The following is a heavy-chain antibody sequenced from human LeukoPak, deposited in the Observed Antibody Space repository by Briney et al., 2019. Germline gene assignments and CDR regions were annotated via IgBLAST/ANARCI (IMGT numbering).Heavy chain of an antibody. V-gene: IGHV3-30*18. CDR1: GFTFSSYG. CDR3: AKDDTASGSYSFDY. J-gene: IGHJ4*02. CDR2: ISYDGSNK. D-gene: IGHD1-26*01. Sequence: GGSLRLSCAASGFTFSSYGMHWVRQAPGKGLEWVAVISYDGSNKYYADSVKGRFTISRDNSKNTLYLQMNSLRAEDTAVYYCAKDDTASGSYSFDYWGQGTLVTVSS.